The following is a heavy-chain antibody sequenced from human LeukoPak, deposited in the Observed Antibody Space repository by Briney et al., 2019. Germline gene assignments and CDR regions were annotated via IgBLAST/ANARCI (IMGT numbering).Heavy chain of an antibody. CDR2: IKSKTDGGTT. Sequence: GGSLGLSCAASGFTFSNAWMSWVRQAPGKGLEWVGRIKSKTDGGTTDYAATVKGRFTISRDDSKNTLYLQMNSLKTEDTAVYYCTTDHRNDFWSGYYEPKTFDYWGQGTLVTVSS. V-gene: IGHV3-15*01. D-gene: IGHD3-3*01. J-gene: IGHJ4*02. CDR1: GFTFSNAW. CDR3: TTDHRNDFWSGYYEPKTFDY.